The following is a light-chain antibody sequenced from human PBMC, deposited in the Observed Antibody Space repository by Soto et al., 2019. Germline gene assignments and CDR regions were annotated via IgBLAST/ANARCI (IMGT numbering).Light chain of an antibody. CDR3: MQALQTPPT. V-gene: IGKV2-28*01. J-gene: IGKJ4*01. Sequence: EIVMTQSPLSLPVTPGEPASISCRSSQSILYSNGYNYLVWYLQRPGQSPQLLIYLGSTRASGVPGRFSGSGSGTDCPRKISRVEAEDVGVYYCMQALQTPPTFGGGTKVEIK. CDR2: LGS. CDR1: QSILYSNGYNY.